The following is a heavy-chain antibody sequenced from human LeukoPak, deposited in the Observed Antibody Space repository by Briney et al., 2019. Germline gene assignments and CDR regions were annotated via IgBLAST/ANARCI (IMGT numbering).Heavy chain of an antibody. Sequence: GGSLRLSCSASGFTFSSYAMHWVRQAPGKGLEYVSAISSNGGSTYYADSVKGRFTISRDSSKNTLYLQMSSLRAEDTAVYYCVKGYCSSTSCLIDYWGQGTLVTVSS. CDR1: GFTFSSYA. CDR3: VKGYCSSTSCLIDY. J-gene: IGHJ4*02. V-gene: IGHV3-64D*06. CDR2: ISSNGGST. D-gene: IGHD2-2*01.